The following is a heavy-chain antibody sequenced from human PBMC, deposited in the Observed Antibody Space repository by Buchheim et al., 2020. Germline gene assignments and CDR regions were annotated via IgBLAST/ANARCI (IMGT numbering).Heavy chain of an antibody. CDR2: ISSSSSTI. Sequence: EVQLVESGGGLVQPGGSLRLSCAASGFTFSSYSMNWVRQAPGKGLEWVSYISSSSSTIYYADSVKGRFTISRDHAKKSQYLQMNSLRAEDTAVYYCARDSRSSSSHYFDYWGQGTL. D-gene: IGHD6-6*01. V-gene: IGHV3-48*01. J-gene: IGHJ4*02. CDR1: GFTFSSYS. CDR3: ARDSRSSSSHYFDY.